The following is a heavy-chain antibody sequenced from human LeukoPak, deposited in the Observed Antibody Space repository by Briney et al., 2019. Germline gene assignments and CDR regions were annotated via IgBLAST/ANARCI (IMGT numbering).Heavy chain of an antibody. CDR1: GGSISSGWW. Sequence: TSETLSLTCAVSGGSISSGWWWRWVRQSPGKGLEWIAEIHHSGTTHYNPSLKSRLSISVDKSKNQFSLKLTSMTAADTAVYYCARNGDYSMDYWGQGTLVTVSS. D-gene: IGHD2-15*01. CDR3: ARNGDYSMDY. J-gene: IGHJ4*02. V-gene: IGHV4-4*02. CDR2: IHHSGTT.